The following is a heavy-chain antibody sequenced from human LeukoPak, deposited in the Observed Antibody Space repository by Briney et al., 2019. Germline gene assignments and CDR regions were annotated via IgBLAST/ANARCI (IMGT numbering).Heavy chain of an antibody. CDR3: AREGNYGDYGY. D-gene: IGHD4-17*01. Sequence: GGSLRLSCAASGFTVSSNYMSWVRQAPGRGLEWVSVIYSGGSTYYADSVKGRFTISRDNSKNTLYLQMNSLRAEDTAVYYCAREGNYGDYGYWGQGTLVTVSS. J-gene: IGHJ4*02. CDR2: IYSGGST. CDR1: GFTVSSNY. V-gene: IGHV3-53*01.